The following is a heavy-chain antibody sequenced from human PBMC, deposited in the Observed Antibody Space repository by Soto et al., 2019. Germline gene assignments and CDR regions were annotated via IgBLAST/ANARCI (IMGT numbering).Heavy chain of an antibody. Sequence: QVQLVESGGGVVQPGRSLRLSCAASGFTFSSYGMHWVHQAPGKGLEWVAVISYDGSNKYYADSVKGRFTISRDNSKNTLYLHMNSLRAEDTAVYYCAKDPRRYCSSTSCYSGIDVWGQGTTVTVSS. CDR3: AKDPRRYCSSTSCYSGIDV. J-gene: IGHJ6*02. V-gene: IGHV3-30*18. D-gene: IGHD2-2*02. CDR1: GFTFSSYG. CDR2: ISYDGSNK.